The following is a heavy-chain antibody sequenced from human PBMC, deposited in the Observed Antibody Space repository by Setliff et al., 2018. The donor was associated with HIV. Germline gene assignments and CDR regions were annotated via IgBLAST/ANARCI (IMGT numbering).Heavy chain of an antibody. V-gene: IGHV1-2*06. D-gene: IGHD2-21*01. CDR3: VRNPHPTVVVPRDSHYYSMNI. CDR1: GYTFTAFY. J-gene: IGHJ6*03. CDR2: IHPNSGGT. Sequence: GASVKVSCKTSGYTFTAFYIHWVRQAPGQGLEWMGRIHPNSGGTASPQKFQGRVAMTRDTSISTAYMELRSLRPDDTAIYYCVRNPHPTVVVPRDSHYYSMNIWGKGTTVTVSS.